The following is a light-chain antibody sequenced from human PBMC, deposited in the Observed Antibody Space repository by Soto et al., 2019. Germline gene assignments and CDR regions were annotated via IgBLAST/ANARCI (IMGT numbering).Light chain of an antibody. CDR1: QRISSW. CDR2: KAS. J-gene: IGKJ1*01. CDR3: QHSGT. Sequence: DIQMTQSPSTLSASVGDRVNITCRASQRISSWLAWYQQKPGKAPKLLIYKASSLESGVPSRFSGSGSGTEFTLTISSLQPDDFGTYYCQHSGTFGQGTKVEIK. V-gene: IGKV1-5*03.